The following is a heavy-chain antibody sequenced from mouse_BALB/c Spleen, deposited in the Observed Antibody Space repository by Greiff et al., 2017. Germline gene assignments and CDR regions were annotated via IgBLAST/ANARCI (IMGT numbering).Heavy chain of an antibody. D-gene: IGHD2-4*01. V-gene: IGHV2-9*02. CDR1: GFSLTSYG. J-gene: IGHJ2*01. Sequence: VQLQESGPGLVAPSQSLSITCTVSGFSLTSYGVHWVRQPPGKGLEWLGVIWAGGSTNYNSALMSRLSISKDNSKSQVFLKMNSLQTDDTAMYYCAREEVSDMIYYFDYWGQGTTLTVSS. CDR3: AREEVSDMIYYFDY. CDR2: IWAGGST.